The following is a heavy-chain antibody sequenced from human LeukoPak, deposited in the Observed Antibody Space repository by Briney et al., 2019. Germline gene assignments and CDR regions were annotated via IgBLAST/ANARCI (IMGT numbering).Heavy chain of an antibody. CDR2: ISGSGGST. D-gene: IGHD2-2*01. Sequence: GGSLRLSCAASGVTFSSHAMSWVRQAPGMGLEWVSAISGSGGSTYYADSVKGRFTISRDNSKNTLYLQLTSLRAEDTAVYYCAKGYCSSTSCFLAPFDYWGQGTLVTVSS. J-gene: IGHJ4*02. CDR3: AKGYCSSTSCFLAPFDY. V-gene: IGHV3-23*01. CDR1: GVTFSSHA.